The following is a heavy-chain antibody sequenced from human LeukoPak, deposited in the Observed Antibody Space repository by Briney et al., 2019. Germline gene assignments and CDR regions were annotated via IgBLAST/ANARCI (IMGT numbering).Heavy chain of an antibody. V-gene: IGHV1-18*01. J-gene: IGHJ4*02. CDR2: ISAYNGNT. CDR3: ARGGGTTGTTSLDY. D-gene: IGHD1/OR15-1a*01. Sequence: GASVKVSCKASGYTFTSYGINWVRQAPGQGLEWMGWISAYNGNTNYAQKLQGRVTMTTDTSTSTAYMELRSLRPDDTAVYYCARGGGTTGTTSLDYWGQGTLVTVSS. CDR1: GYTFTSYG.